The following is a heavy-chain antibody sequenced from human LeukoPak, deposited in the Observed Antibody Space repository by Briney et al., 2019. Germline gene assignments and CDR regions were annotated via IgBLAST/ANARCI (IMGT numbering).Heavy chain of an antibody. J-gene: IGHJ6*02. Sequence: SVKVSCKASVGTFTSYGISWVRQAPGQGLEWRGGIIPIFGTANYAQKYQGRVTITTDESTSTAYMVLSSLRSEDTAVYYCARDTSSGWYPRSHYYGMDVWGQGTTVTVSS. CDR3: ARDTSSGWYPRSHYYGMDV. D-gene: IGHD6-19*01. V-gene: IGHV1-69*05. CDR2: IIPIFGTA. CDR1: VGTFTSYG.